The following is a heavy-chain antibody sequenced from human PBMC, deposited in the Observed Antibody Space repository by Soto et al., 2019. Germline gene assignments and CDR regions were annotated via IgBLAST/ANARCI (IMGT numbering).Heavy chain of an antibody. CDR2: IYSGGTT. CDR1: GFTARSNY. Sequence: GGSLRLSRTASGFTARSNYIRWVLQGPGKGVGGVSVIYSGGTTYYADSVKGRFTISRDNSKNTLYLQMNSLRAEDTAVYYCARGGSASGGYYYYVMDVWGQGTTVTVSS. V-gene: IGHV3-66*01. D-gene: IGHD3-16*01. J-gene: IGHJ6*02. CDR3: ARGGSASGGYYYYVMDV.